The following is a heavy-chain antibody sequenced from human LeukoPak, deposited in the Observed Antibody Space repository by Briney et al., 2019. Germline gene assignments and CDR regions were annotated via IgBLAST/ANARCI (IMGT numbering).Heavy chain of an antibody. D-gene: IGHD1-26*01. CDR2: ISVSGGST. CDR3: AKDLKAYSGNYALDY. V-gene: IGHV3-23*01. J-gene: IGHJ4*02. Sequence: GGSPRLSCAASGFTSTSYAMTWVRQAPGKGLEWVSGISVSGGSTYYADSVRGRFTISRDNSKNTLYLQMNSVRDEDTAVYYCAKDLKAYSGNYALDYWGQGTLVTVSS. CDR1: GFTSTSYA.